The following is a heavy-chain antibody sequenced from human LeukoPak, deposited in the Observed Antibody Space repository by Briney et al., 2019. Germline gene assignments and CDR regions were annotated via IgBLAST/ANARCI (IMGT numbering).Heavy chain of an antibody. D-gene: IGHD2-2*01. Sequence: SETLSLTCTVSGGSISSYYWSWIRQPPGKGLEWIGYIYYSGSTNYNPSLKSRVTISVDTSKNQFSLKLSSVTAADTAVYYCARGREYQLLPLFDNWGQGTLVTVSS. CDR1: GGSISSYY. V-gene: IGHV4-59*01. CDR3: ARGREYQLLPLFDN. J-gene: IGHJ4*02. CDR2: IYYSGST.